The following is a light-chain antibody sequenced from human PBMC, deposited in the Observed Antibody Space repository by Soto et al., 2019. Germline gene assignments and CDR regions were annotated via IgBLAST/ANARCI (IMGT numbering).Light chain of an antibody. V-gene: IGLV2-14*01. CDR1: ISDVGGYNY. Sequence: QSALPQPASVSGSPGQSITISCTGTISDVGGYNYVSWYQHHPGKAPELMIYEVSNRPSGVSNRFSGSKSGNTASLTISGLQAEDEADYYCSSYTSSSTLIFGGGTKLTVL. J-gene: IGLJ2*01. CDR3: SSYTSSSTLI. CDR2: EVS.